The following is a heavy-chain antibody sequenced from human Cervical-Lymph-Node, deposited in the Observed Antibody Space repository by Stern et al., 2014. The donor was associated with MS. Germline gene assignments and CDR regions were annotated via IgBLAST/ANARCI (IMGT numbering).Heavy chain of an antibody. Sequence: VQLVQSGAEVKKPGSSVKVSCKASGSTFTNYALRWVRQAPGQGLEWMGTIIPILSRTHYAQKFQDRVTITADISTSTAYMELISLKSDDTAVYYCARYGVYWGQGTLVTVSS. CDR3: ARYGVY. V-gene: IGHV1-69*04. J-gene: IGHJ4*02. CDR1: GSTFTNYA. CDR2: IIPILSRT. D-gene: IGHD4-17*01.